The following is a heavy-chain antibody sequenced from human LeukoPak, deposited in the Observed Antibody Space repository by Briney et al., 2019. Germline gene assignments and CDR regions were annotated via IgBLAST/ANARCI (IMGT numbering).Heavy chain of an antibody. CDR3: ARLRDLRLTDF. CDR2: LYYSGSS. Sequence: NPSETLSLTCNVSGASISDYYWSWVRQSPEKGLEWIACLYYSGSSHYNPSLRSRVAISGDTSKNQFSLKLSSVTAADTAVYYCARLRDLRLTDFWGQGTLVTVSS. CDR1: GASISDYY. J-gene: IGHJ4*02. D-gene: IGHD4-17*01. V-gene: IGHV4-59*01.